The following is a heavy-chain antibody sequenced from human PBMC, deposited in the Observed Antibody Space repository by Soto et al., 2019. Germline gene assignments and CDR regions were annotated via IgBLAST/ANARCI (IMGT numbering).Heavy chain of an antibody. V-gene: IGHV3-23*01. J-gene: IGHJ4*02. CDR3: AIDLWWYTH. D-gene: IGHD2-15*01. CDR2: ISGGSSGA. Sequence: EVQLLESGGGLVQPGGSLRLSCTASGFTFSDHAMTWVRQAPGKGLEWLSGISGGSSGAYYADSVKGRFTVSRANSNNTLFLQMDSLRVEDTAVYYCAIDLWWYTHWGQGTLVTVSS. CDR1: GFTFSDHA.